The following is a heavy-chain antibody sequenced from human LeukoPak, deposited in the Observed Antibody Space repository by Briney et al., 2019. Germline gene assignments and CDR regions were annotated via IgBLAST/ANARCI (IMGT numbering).Heavy chain of an antibody. CDR3: AREGTMVRGVIITNWFDP. CDR1: GYSISSGYY. Sequence: PSETLSLTCTVSGYSISSGYYWGWIRQPPGKGLEWIGSIYHSGSTYYNPSLKSRVTISVDASKNQFSLKLSSVTAADTAVYYCAREGTMVRGVIITNWFDPWGQGTLVTVSS. CDR2: IYHSGST. J-gene: IGHJ5*02. V-gene: IGHV4-38-2*02. D-gene: IGHD3-10*01.